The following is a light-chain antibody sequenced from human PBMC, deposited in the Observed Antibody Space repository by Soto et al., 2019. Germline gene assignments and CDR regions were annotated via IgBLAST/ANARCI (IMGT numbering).Light chain of an antibody. Sequence: QYVLTQPPSASGTPGQRVTISCSGSSSNIGSNYVYWYQQLPGTAPKLLIYRNNQRPSGVPDRFSGSKSGTSASLAISGLRSEDEADYYCAAWDYSLSVVVFGGGTKVTVL. CDR2: RNN. CDR3: AAWDYSLSVVV. CDR1: SSNIGSNY. V-gene: IGLV1-47*01. J-gene: IGLJ2*01.